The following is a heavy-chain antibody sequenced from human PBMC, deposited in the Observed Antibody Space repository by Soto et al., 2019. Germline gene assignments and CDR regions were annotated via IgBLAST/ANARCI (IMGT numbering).Heavy chain of an antibody. CDR2: INPTTGDT. D-gene: IGHD5-12*01. V-gene: IGHV1-2*02. Sequence: QVQLVQSGAEVKQPGASVKVSCRASGYTFTGYYIHWVRQAPGQGLEWMGWINPTTGDTNYAQNFQGGVTITRDTSIYTSFMGLSRMTVDDTAEYYGARHNGYGAWVDPWCHGTLVTVSS. CDR1: GYTFTGYY. J-gene: IGHJ5*02. CDR3: ARHNGYGAWVDP.